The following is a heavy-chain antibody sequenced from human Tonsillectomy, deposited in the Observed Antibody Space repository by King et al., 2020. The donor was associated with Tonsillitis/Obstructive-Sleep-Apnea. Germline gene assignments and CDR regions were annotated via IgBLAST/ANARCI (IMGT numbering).Heavy chain of an antibody. Sequence: QLVQSGGGLVKPGGSLRLSCAASGFTFSNAWMSWVRQAPGKGLEWVGRIKSKTDGGTTDYAAPVKGRFTISIEDSKNTLYLQMNSLKNEDTAVYYCTTEAGATLYYYYYYMDVWGKGTTVTVSS. CDR2: IKSKTDGGTT. V-gene: IGHV3-15*01. J-gene: IGHJ6*03. CDR1: GFTFSNAW. CDR3: TTEAGATLYYYYYYMDV. D-gene: IGHD1-26*01.